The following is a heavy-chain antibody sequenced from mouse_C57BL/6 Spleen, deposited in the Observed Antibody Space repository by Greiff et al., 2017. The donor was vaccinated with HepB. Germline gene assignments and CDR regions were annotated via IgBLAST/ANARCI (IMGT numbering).Heavy chain of an antibody. V-gene: IGHV1-64*01. CDR2: IHPNSGST. CDR1: GYTFTSYW. D-gene: IGHD2-4*01. J-gene: IGHJ3*01. CDR3: ARGGYDYDEGVAY. Sequence: VQLQQPGAELVKPGASVKLSCKASGYTFTSYWMHWVKQRPGQGLEWIGMIHPNSGSTNYNEKFKSKATLTVDKSSSTAYMQLSSLTSEDSAVYYWARGGYDYDEGVAYWGQGTLVTVSA.